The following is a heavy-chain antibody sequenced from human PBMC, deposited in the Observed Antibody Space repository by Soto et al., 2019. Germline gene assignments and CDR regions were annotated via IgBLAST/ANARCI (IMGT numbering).Heavy chain of an antibody. J-gene: IGHJ4*02. CDR2: IKGDGTNT. V-gene: IGHV3-74*01. Sequence: EVQLVESGGGLVQFGGSLRLSCAASGFTFSSYWMHWVRQVPGKGLVWVSRIKGDGTNTGYADSVKGRFTISRDNVKNTLYLQMYSLRAEDTAVYYCARGLSGYYGFDYWGQGTLVTVSS. CDR1: GFTFSSYW. D-gene: IGHD5-12*01. CDR3: ARGLSGYYGFDY.